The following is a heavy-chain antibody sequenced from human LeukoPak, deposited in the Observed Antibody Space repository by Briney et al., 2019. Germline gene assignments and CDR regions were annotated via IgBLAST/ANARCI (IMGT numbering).Heavy chain of an antibody. D-gene: IGHD3-22*01. Sequence: GGSLRLSCAASGFTFSSYGIHWVRQAPGKGLEWVAVISYDGSNKYYADSVKGRFTISRDNSKNTLYLQMNSLRAEDTAVYYCAKDIYDSSGYYLYYYYGMDVWGQGTTVTVSS. CDR1: GFTFSSYG. V-gene: IGHV3-30*18. CDR2: ISYDGSNK. J-gene: IGHJ6*02. CDR3: AKDIYDSSGYYLYYYYGMDV.